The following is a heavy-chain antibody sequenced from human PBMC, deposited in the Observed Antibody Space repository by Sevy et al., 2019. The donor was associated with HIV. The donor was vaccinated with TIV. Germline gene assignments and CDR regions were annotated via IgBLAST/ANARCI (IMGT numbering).Heavy chain of an antibody. Sequence: SETLSLTCTVSGGSISSSSYYWGWIRQPPGKGLEWIGSIYYSGSTYYNPSLKSRVTISVDTSKNQFSLKLSSVTAADTAVYYCARHETGIAAAGRPDSNWFDPWGQGTLVTVSS. J-gene: IGHJ5*02. V-gene: IGHV4-39*01. CDR2: IYYSGST. D-gene: IGHD6-13*01. CDR1: GGSISSSSYY. CDR3: ARHETGIAAAGRPDSNWFDP.